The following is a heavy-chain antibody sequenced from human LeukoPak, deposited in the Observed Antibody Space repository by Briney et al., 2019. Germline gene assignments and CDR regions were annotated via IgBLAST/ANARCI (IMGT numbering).Heavy chain of an antibody. Sequence: ASVKVSCKASGYIFTGYYIHWVRQAPGQGLEWMGWINPDSGGTNSAQKFQGRVTMTTDTSTSTAYMELRSLRSDDTAVYYCARCLNSGSYCYFDYWGQGTLVTVSS. CDR2: INPDSGGT. V-gene: IGHV1-2*02. CDR3: ARCLNSGSYCYFDY. J-gene: IGHJ4*02. CDR1: GYIFTGYY. D-gene: IGHD1-26*01.